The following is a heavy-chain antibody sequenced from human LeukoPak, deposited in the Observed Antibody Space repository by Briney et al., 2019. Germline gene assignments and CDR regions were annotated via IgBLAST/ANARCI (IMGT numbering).Heavy chain of an antibody. CDR2: IYYSGST. Sequence: SETLSLTCTVSGGSISSGDYYWSWIRQPPGKGLEWIGYIYYSGSTYYNPSLESRVTISVDTSKNQFSLKLSSVTAADTAVYYCARDKGVDYYDSSGYYYRNAFDIWGQGTMVTVSS. CDR3: ARDKGVDYYDSSGYYYRNAFDI. J-gene: IGHJ3*02. CDR1: GGSISSGDYY. V-gene: IGHV4-30-4*08. D-gene: IGHD3-22*01.